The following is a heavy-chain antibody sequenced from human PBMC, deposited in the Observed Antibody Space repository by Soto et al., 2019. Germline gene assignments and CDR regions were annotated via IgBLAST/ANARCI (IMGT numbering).Heavy chain of an antibody. V-gene: IGHV4-4*02. D-gene: IGHD5-12*01. CDR1: SGSISSSRW. CDR3: ARNRYDGYDFDY. J-gene: IGHJ4*02. CDR2: VAENGYI. Sequence: QVQLPESGPGLVKPSETLSLTCTVSSGSISSSRWWSWVRQSPGKGLEWIGEVAENGYIHCIPSLKSRLTISLDKSKNRCSLRLTSVTAADTALYYCARNRYDGYDFDYWGQGARFTVSS.